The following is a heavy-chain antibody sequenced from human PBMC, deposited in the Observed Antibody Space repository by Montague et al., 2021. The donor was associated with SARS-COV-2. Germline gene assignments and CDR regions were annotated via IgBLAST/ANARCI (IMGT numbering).Heavy chain of an antibody. J-gene: IGHJ4*02. Sequence: SETLSLTCSVSGGSKRNYYWTWIRQSLGKGRKGIGYIFYTGSQKFNPCIKTRVSMSLDASKNHFSLRLSAVTAADTARYYCARAQNICLIANCVNYFDLWGLGALVTVSS. CDR2: IFYTGSQ. CDR1: GGSKRNYY. D-gene: IGHD2-21*01. CDR3: ARAQNICLIANCVNYFDL. V-gene: IGHV4-59*01.